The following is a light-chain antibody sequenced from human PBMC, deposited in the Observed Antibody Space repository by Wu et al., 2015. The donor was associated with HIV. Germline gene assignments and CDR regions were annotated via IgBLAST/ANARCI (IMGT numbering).Light chain of an antibody. CDR2: GAS. V-gene: IGKV3-20*01. J-gene: IGKJ4*01. CDR1: QSVSSNY. CDR3: QQYGSSPLT. Sequence: EIVLTQSPGTLSLSPGERVTLSCRASQSVSSNYLAWYQHKPGQAPRLLIYGASSRATGIPDRFSGSGSGTDFTLTISRLEPEDFAVFYCQQYGSSPLTFGGGTKVEIK.